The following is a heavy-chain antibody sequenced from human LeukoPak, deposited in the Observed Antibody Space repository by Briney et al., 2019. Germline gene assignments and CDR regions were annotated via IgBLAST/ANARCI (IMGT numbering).Heavy chain of an antibody. D-gene: IGHD3-10*01. CDR3: ARGRILWFGELYYFDY. CDR1: GGSFSGYY. J-gene: IGHJ4*02. Sequence: SETLSLTCAVDGGSFSGYYWSWIRQPPGEGLEWIGEINHSGSTNYNPSLKSRVTISVDTSKNQSSLKLSSVTAADTAVYYCARGRILWFGELYYFDYWGQGTLVTVSS. CDR2: INHSGST. V-gene: IGHV4-34*01.